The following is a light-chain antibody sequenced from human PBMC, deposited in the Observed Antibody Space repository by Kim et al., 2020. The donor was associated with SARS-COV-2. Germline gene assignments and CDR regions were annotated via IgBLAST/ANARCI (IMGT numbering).Light chain of an antibody. V-gene: IGKV1-6*01. J-gene: IGKJ1*01. CDR3: LQDYSVPFT. CDR2: AAS. Sequence: ASVGDRVTITCRASQDINSDLAWYQQKPGRAPNLLIYAASNLQSGVPSRFSGSGSGTDFTLTISSLEPEDFATYYCLQDYSVPFTFGQGTKVDIK. CDR1: QDINSD.